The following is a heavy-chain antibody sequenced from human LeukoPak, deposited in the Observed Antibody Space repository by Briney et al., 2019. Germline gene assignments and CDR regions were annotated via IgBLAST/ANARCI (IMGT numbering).Heavy chain of an antibody. CDR1: GFTFSSYA. V-gene: IGHV3-30-3*01. J-gene: IGHJ6*02. D-gene: IGHD4-11*01. Sequence: GKSLRLSCAASGFTFSSYAMHWVRQAPGKGLEWVAFISYDGINEYHADSVKGRFTISRDNSKNTLYLQMRSLRTEDTAVYYCARERTTRPHYYYAMDVWGQGTTVTVSS. CDR2: ISYDGINE. CDR3: ARERTTRPHYYYAMDV.